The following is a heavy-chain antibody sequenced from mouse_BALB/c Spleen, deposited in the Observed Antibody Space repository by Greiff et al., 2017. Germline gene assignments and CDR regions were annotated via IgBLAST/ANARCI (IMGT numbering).Heavy chain of an antibody. D-gene: IGHD2-3*01. CDR1: GFTFSSYA. J-gene: IGHJ1*01. CDR3: ARGNDGYYWYFDV. Sequence: EVHLVESGGGLVKPGGSLKLSCAASGFTFSSYAMSWVRQTPEKRLEWVASISSGGSTYYPDSVKGRFTISRDNARNILYLQMSSLRSEDTAMYYCARGNDGYYWYFDVWGAGTTVTVSS. V-gene: IGHV5-6-5*01. CDR2: ISSGGST.